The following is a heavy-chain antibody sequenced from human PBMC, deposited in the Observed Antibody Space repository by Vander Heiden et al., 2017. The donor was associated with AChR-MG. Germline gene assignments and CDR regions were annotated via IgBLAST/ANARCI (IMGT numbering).Heavy chain of an antibody. CDR1: GSTFSSYA. J-gene: IGHJ4*02. D-gene: IGHD3-16*01. V-gene: IGHV3-23*01. Sequence: EVQLLESGGGLVQPGGSLRLSCAASGSTFSSYAMSWVRQARGKGLEWVSAISGSGGSTYYAASVKGRFTISRDNSKNTLYLQRNSLRAEDTAVYYCAKDWDEGEVTTRGGEYFDYWGQGTLVTVSS. CDR3: AKDWDEGEVTTRGGEYFDY. CDR2: ISGSGGST.